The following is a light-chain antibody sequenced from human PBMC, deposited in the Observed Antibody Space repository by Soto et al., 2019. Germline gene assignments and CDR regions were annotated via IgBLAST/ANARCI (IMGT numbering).Light chain of an antibody. CDR1: QSVSSS. CDR2: GAS. V-gene: IGKV3D-15*01. J-gene: IGKJ5*01. CDR3: QQYNNWPPIT. Sequence: EIVMTQSPATLSVSPGEKAALSCRASQSVSSSLAWYQQKPGQAPRLLIYGASTRATGIPARFSGSGSGTEFTLTISSLQSEDFAVYYCQQYNNWPPITFGQGTRLEIK.